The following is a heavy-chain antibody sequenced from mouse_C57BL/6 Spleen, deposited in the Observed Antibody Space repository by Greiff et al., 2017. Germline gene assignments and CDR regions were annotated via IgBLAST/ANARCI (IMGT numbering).Heavy chain of an antibody. CDR3: ARPKGIYYLHFDY. CDR2: INPSSGYT. CDR1: GYTFTSYT. D-gene: IGHD1-1*01. J-gene: IGHJ2*01. Sequence: VKLQQSGAELARPGASVKMSCKASGYTFTSYTMHWVKQRPGQGLEWIGYINPSSGYTKYNQKFKDKATLTADKSSSTAYMQLSSLTSEDSAVYYCARPKGIYYLHFDYWGQGTTLTVSS. V-gene: IGHV1-4*01.